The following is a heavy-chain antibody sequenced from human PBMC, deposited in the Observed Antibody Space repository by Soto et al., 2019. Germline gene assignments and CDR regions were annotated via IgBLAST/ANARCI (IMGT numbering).Heavy chain of an antibody. CDR3: AKEGTPSPYNWFDP. J-gene: IGHJ5*02. Sequence: PGGSLRLSCAASGFTFSNYAMIWVRQAPVKGLEWVSGLSDGGGSTFYADSVKSRFTISRDNTNNTLHLQMRSPRAEDKAVYYCAKEGTPSPYNWFDPWGQGTLVTVSS. CDR2: LSDGGGST. V-gene: IGHV3-23*01. CDR1: GFTFSNYA. D-gene: IGHD2-15*01.